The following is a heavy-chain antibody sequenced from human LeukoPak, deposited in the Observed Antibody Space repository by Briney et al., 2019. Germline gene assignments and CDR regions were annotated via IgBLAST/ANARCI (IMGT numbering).Heavy chain of an antibody. V-gene: IGHV1-18*01. CDR2: ISVYNGNT. J-gene: IGHJ3*02. Sequence: ASVKVSCKASGYTFTSYGISWVRQAPGQGLEWMGWISVYNGNTNYAQKLQGRVTMTTDTSTSTAYMELRSLRSDDTAVYYCARDPGYCSSTSCSLDAFDIWGQGTMVTVSS. CDR3: ARDPGYCSSTSCSLDAFDI. CDR1: GYTFTSYG. D-gene: IGHD2-2*01.